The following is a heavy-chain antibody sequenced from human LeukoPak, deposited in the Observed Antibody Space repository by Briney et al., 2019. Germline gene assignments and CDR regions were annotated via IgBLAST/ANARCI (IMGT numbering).Heavy chain of an antibody. Sequence: GGSLRLSCAASGFTFRGYAMSWVRQAPGKGLEWVSVISGSGGSTYYADSVRGRFTISRAKNTLYLQMNSLRAEDTAVYYCAKGLYSGSYDGFDSWGQGALVTVSS. V-gene: IGHV3-23*01. D-gene: IGHD1-26*01. CDR2: ISGSGGST. CDR3: AKGLYSGSYDGFDS. CDR1: GFTFRGYA. J-gene: IGHJ4*02.